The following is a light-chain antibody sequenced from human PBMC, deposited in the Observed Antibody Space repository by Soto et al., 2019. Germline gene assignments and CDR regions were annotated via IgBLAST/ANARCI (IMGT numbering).Light chain of an antibody. J-gene: IGLJ1*01. CDR3: CSYTGSHYV. CDR1: SSDVGGYNY. CDR2: DVS. Sequence: QSALTQPRSVSGSPGQSVTISCTGTSSDVGGYNYVSWYQQHPGKAPKLMIYDVSERPSGVPDRFSGSKSGNTASLTISGLQADDEADYYYCSYTGSHYVFGTGTKLTVL. V-gene: IGLV2-11*01.